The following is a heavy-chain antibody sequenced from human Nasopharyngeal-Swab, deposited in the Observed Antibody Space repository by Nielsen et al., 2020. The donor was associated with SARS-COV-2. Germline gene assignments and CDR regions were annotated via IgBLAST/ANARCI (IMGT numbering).Heavy chain of an antibody. D-gene: IGHD6-19*01. J-gene: IGHJ4*02. V-gene: IGHV5-51*01. Sequence: GESLKISCRGSGYSFTSYWIAWVRQMPGKGLEWMGLVYPSDSETRYSPSFEGQVTISADKSISTAYLQWSSLKASDTAMYYCARGWYSGPDYWGQGTLVTVSS. CDR2: VYPSDSET. CDR3: ARGWYSGPDY. CDR1: GYSFTSYW.